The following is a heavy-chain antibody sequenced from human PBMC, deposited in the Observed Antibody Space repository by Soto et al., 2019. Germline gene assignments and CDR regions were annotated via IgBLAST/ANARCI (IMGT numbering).Heavy chain of an antibody. D-gene: IGHD7-27*01. J-gene: IGHJ4*02. CDR3: ARGLSGDKVDS. V-gene: IGHV4-30-4*01. Sequence: QVQLQESGPGLVKPSQTLSLACAVSGGSISNNNYYWSWIRQPPGKGLEWIGHIYDSGSTYNNPSLKSRVILSADTSKHHFSLKLSSVTAADTAMYYCARGLSGDKVDSWGQGTLVTVSS. CDR1: GGSISNNNYY. CDR2: IYDSGST.